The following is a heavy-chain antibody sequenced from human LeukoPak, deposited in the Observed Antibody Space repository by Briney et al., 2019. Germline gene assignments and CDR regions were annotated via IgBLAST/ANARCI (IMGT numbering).Heavy chain of an antibody. CDR2: IIPIFGTA. V-gene: IGHV1-69*13. CDR3: ARGAPRHDFWSGPTYYYYGMDV. CDR1: GGTFSSYA. Sequence: ASVKVSCKASGGTFSSYAISWVRQAPGQGLEWMGGIIPIFGTANYAQKFQGRVTITADESTSTAYMELSSLRSEDTAVYYCARGAPRHDFWSGPTYYYYGMDVWGQGTTVTVSS. D-gene: IGHD3-3*01. J-gene: IGHJ6*02.